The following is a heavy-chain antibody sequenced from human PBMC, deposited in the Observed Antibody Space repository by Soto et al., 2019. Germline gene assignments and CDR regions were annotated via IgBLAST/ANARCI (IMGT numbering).Heavy chain of an antibody. D-gene: IGHD4-17*01. CDR1: GFTFSSYA. Sequence: EVQLLESGGGLVQPGGSLRLSCAASGFTFSSYAMNWVRQAPGKGLEWVSTISGSDGGTYYADSVKGRFTISSDNSKNTLYLQMNSLRAEDTAVYYCAKVGWNTMTTVTKGYFQHWGQGTRVTVSS. CDR3: AKVGWNTMTTVTKGYFQH. CDR2: ISGSDGGT. J-gene: IGHJ1*01. V-gene: IGHV3-23*01.